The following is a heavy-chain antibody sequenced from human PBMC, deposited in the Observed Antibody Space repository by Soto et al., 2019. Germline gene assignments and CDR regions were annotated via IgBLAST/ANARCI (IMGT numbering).Heavy chain of an antibody. D-gene: IGHD1-26*01. Sequence: QMQLVQSAAEVREPGTSVRVSCRASGFDFGSFGIQFLRQPRGRGLEWIGWIVVVSGSTNYARQFQGRDASSRDMASSTAYLDLDDLKSDDTAVYFCSADHPHRAMGWPVWGQGTTVTVSS. J-gene: IGHJ6*02. V-gene: IGHV1-58*02. CDR3: SADHPHRAMGWPV. CDR2: IVVVSGST. CDR1: GFDFGSFG.